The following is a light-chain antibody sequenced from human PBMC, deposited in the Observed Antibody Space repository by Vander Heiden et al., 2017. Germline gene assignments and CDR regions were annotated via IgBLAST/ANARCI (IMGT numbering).Light chain of an antibody. V-gene: IGKV4-1*01. Sequence: DIVMTQSPDSLAVSLGARATINCKSSQSVLYSSNNGHYLAWYQQKPGQPPKLLIYWASTRKSGVADRFSGSGSGTDFTLTISSLQAEDVAVYYCQQYYSTPLTFGPGTKVDIK. CDR1: QSVLYSSNNGHY. CDR3: QQYYSTPLT. J-gene: IGKJ3*01. CDR2: WAS.